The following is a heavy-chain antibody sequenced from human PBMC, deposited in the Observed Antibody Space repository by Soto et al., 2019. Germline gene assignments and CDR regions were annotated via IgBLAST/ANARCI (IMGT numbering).Heavy chain of an antibody. CDR1: GYTFTSYY. Sequence: ASVKGSCKASGYTFTSYYIHWVRQAPLQVLEWMVIINPSCGSTSYAQKFQGRVTMTRDTSTSTVYMQLSSLRSEDTAVYYCARASVEGKDSHYHYGMEFWGQGPPVTLS. CDR3: ARASVEGKDSHYHYGMEF. CDR2: INPSCGST. J-gene: IGHJ6*02. V-gene: IGHV1-46*01. D-gene: IGHD2-15*01.